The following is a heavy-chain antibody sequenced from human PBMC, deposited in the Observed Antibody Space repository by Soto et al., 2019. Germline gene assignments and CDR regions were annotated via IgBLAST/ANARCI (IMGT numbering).Heavy chain of an antibody. J-gene: IGHJ4*02. CDR2: ISGSGDST. CDR1: GVTFSIYA. V-gene: IGHV3-23*01. Sequence: EVQLLESGGILVHPGGSLRLSCAASGVTFSIYAMTWVRQAPGKGLEWVSAISGSGDSTYYAASVKGQFNITRDQSKKTLNLQMQRVRADDTAVYFCANERDNFADRYYFYYRGKGTLVTVSS. CDR3: ANERDNFADRYYFYY.